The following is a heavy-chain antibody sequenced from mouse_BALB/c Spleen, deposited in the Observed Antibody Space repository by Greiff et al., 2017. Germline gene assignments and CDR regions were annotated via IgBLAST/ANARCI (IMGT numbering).Heavy chain of an antibody. CDR2: IYPGSGST. D-gene: IGHD2-10*02. CDR3: AREYGSPYAMDY. Sequence: QVQLQQPGAELVRPGASVKLSCKASGYTFTSYWINWVKQRPGQGLEWIGNIYPGSGSTNYDEKFKSKGTLTVDTSSSTAYMHLSSLTSEDSAVYYCAREYGSPYAMDYWGQGTSVTVSS. V-gene: IGHV1-55*01. J-gene: IGHJ4*01. CDR1: GYTFTSYW.